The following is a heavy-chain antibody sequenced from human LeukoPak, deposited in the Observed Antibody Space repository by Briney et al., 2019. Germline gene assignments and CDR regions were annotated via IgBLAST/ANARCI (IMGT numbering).Heavy chain of an antibody. V-gene: IGHV3-74*01. CDR1: GFTFSSYW. CDR2: INTDGSTT. J-gene: IGHJ4*02. CDR3: VRDMYYYDSSGLDY. D-gene: IGHD3-22*01. Sequence: GGSLRLSCAASGFTFSSYWIHWVRQAPGKGLVWVSRINTDGSTTNYADSVKGRFTISRDNAKNTLYLQMNSLRAEDTAVYYCVRDMYYYDSSGLDYWGQGTLVTVSS.